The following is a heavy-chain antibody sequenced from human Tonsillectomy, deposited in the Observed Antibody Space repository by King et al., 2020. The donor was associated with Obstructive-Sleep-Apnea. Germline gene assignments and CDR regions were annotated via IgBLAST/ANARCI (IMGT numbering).Heavy chain of an antibody. Sequence: TLKESGPVLVKPTETLTLTCTVSGFSLSNARMGVSWIRQPPGKALEWLAHIFSNDEKSYSTSLKSRLTISKDTPKSQVVLTMTNMDPVDTATYYCARMNVILTGYYSMPPHRHDYYFDYWGQGTLVTVSS. J-gene: IGHJ4*02. CDR2: IFSNDEK. CDR1: GFSLSNARMG. CDR3: ARMNVILTGYYSMPPHRHDYYFDY. V-gene: IGHV2-26*01. D-gene: IGHD3-9*01.